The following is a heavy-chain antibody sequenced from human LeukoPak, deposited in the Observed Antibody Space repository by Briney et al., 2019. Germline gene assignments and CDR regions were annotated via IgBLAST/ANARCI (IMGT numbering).Heavy chain of an antibody. J-gene: IGHJ5*02. CDR2: MNPNSGNT. Sequence: ASVKVSCKASGYTFTSYDINWVRQATGQGLGWMGWMNPNSGNTGYAQKFQGRVTMTRNTSISTAYMELSSLRSEGTAVYYCARGLRRYFGWFDPWGQEPWSPSPQ. V-gene: IGHV1-8*01. D-gene: IGHD3-9*01. CDR1: GYTFTSYD. CDR3: ARGLRRYFGWFDP.